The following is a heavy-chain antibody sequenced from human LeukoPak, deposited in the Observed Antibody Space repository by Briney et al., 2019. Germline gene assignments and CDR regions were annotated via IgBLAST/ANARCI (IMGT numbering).Heavy chain of an antibody. V-gene: IGHV1-2*02. Sequence: GASVKVSCKASEYTFTDYYMHWVRQAPGQGLEWVGWIHPKSGATNYAQRFQGRVSMTRDTSISTAYMELSRLNSDDTAVYYCTSVTLSAYDGDYRGQGTLVTVSS. J-gene: IGHJ4*02. D-gene: IGHD5-12*01. CDR2: IHPKSGAT. CDR3: TSVTLSAYDGDY. CDR1: EYTFTDYY.